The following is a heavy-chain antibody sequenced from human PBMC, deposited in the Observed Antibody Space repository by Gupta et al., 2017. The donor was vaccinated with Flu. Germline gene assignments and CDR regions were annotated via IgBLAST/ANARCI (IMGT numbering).Heavy chain of an antibody. CDR2: IRNKANSYTT. CDR1: GFTLIEPL. Sequence: RLVESGGGLAQPGGPLSLPGVSLGFTLIEPLWHWIRQAPGKGLEWVGRIRNKANSYTTEYAASVKDRFTITRDDSKSSLYLQMNSLKNEDTAVYYCSRGETGPSPPGRNDCWGQGTLVTVSS. J-gene: IGHJ4*02. CDR3: SRGETGPSPPGRNDC. D-gene: IGHD1-14*01. V-gene: IGHV3-72*01.